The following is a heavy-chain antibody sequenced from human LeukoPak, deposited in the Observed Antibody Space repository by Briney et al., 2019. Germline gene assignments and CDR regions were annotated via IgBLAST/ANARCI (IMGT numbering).Heavy chain of an antibody. Sequence: PGGSLRLSCAASGFTFRNHGMNWVRQAPGKGLEWVSGISPSGGGTYYADSVKGRFTISRDNAKNSLYLLMNSLRAEDTAVYYCARFRGGSSGWYTNDYWGQGTLVTVSS. CDR1: GFTFRNHG. J-gene: IGHJ4*02. V-gene: IGHV3-21*01. D-gene: IGHD6-19*01. CDR2: ISPSGGGT. CDR3: ARFRGGSSGWYTNDY.